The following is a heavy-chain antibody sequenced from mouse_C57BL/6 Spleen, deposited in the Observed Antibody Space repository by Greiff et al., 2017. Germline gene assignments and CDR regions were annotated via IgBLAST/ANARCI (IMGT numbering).Heavy chain of an antibody. D-gene: IGHD2-1*01. CDR1: GYTFTSYW. Sequence: VQLQQPGAELVKPGASVKMSCKASGYTFTSYWITWVKQRPGQGLEWIGDIYPGSGSTNYNEKFKSKATLTVDTSSSTAYMQLSSLTSEDSAVYYCARGEGLLWYFFDYWGQGTTLTVSS. J-gene: IGHJ2*01. V-gene: IGHV1-55*01. CDR2: IYPGSGST. CDR3: ARGEGLLWYFFDY.